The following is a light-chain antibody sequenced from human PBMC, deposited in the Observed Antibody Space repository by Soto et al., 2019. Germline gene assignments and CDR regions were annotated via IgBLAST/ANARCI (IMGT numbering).Light chain of an antibody. J-gene: IGKJ1*01. V-gene: IGKV1-5*03. CDR3: QHYGGMWT. Sequence: DIQMAESAPTLSASVGDRVSLSCRASRNVAKWLAWFQQKPGGAPKLLIQKATSGFGTEFILTISSLQPDDFATYYCQHYGGMWTFGQGTKVDIK. CDR1: RNVAKW. CDR2: KAT.